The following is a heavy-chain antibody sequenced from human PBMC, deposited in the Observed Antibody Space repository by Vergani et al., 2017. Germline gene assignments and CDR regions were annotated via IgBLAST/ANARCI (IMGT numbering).Heavy chain of an antibody. D-gene: IGHD5-12*01. CDR2: IQKDGIDK. CDR1: GFPFSTYG. CDR3: ASGYSGYDWGGFDY. J-gene: IGHJ4*02. Sequence: QVQLVESGGGVVQPGESLRLSCAASGFPFSTYGMHWVRQAPGKGLEWVAFIQKDGIDKFYADSVRGRFTISRDNAKNSLYLQMNSLRAEDTAVYYCASGYSGYDWGGFDYWGQGTLVTVSS. V-gene: IGHV3-30*02.